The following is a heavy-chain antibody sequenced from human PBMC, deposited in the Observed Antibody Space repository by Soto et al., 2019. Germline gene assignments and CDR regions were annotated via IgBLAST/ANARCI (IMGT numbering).Heavy chain of an antibody. D-gene: IGHD3-16*01. CDR2: ISAYNGNT. CDR3: ARDHGGGITLE. CDR1: GYTFTSYA. J-gene: IGHJ4*02. Sequence: QVQLVQSGAEVKKPGASVKVSCKASGYTFTSYAISWVRQAPGQGLEWMGWISAYNGNTNYAPKLQGRVTLTTATSTSTAYMELRSLRSADTAVYYCARDHGGGITLEWGQGTLVTVSS. V-gene: IGHV1-18*01.